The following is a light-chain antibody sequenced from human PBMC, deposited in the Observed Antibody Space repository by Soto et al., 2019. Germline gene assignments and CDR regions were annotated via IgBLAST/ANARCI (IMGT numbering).Light chain of an antibody. J-gene: IGLJ1*01. CDR1: SSDIGGYNF. V-gene: IGLV2-14*03. Sequence: QSALTQPASVSGSPGQSITISCTGNSSDIGGYNFVSWYQHHPGKAPRLMIFGVSDRPSGVSDRFSGSKSGNTASLTISGLQAEDEADYYCSSYISSSTPYVFGTGTKVTVL. CDR3: SSYISSSTPYV. CDR2: GVS.